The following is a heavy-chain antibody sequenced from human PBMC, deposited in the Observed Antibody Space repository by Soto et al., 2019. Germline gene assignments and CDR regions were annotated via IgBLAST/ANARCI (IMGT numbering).Heavy chain of an antibody. J-gene: IGHJ5*02. CDR2: IYHSGST. V-gene: IGHV4-4*02. CDR1: GGSISSSNW. D-gene: IGHD2-15*01. CDR3: ARVEDCSGGSCYSDWFDP. Sequence: SETLSLTCTVSGGSISSSNWWSWVRQPPGKGLEWIGEIYHSGSTNYNPSLKSRVTISVDKSKNQFSLKLSSVTAADTAVYYCARVEDCSGGSCYSDWFDPWGQGTLVTVSS.